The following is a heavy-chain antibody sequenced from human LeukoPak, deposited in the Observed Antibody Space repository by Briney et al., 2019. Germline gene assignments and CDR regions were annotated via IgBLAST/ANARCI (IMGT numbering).Heavy chain of an antibody. V-gene: IGHV1-2*02. Sequence: ASVTVSCKASGFTFTAYYIHWVRQAPGQGLEWMGCINANTGVATYAQKFQGRVTMTRDTSISAAYMELSSLRSDDTAVYYCAKEGAGYSKANDYWGQGTLVSVSS. CDR2: INANTGVA. CDR3: AKEGAGYSKANDY. CDR1: GFTFTAYY. D-gene: IGHD1-1*01. J-gene: IGHJ4*02.